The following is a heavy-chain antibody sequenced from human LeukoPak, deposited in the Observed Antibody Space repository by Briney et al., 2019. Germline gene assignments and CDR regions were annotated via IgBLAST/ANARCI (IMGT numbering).Heavy chain of an antibody. D-gene: IGHD2-2*01. CDR1: GFTFSSYE. V-gene: IGHV3-48*03. CDR3: ARDLSYCTITSCSYYYYGMDV. J-gene: IGHJ6*02. Sequence: GGSLRLSCSASGFTFSSYEMNWVRQAPGKGLEWVSYISSSGGTIYYADSVKGRFTISRDNAKNSLYLQMNSLRAEATAVYYCARDLSYCTITSCSYYYYGMDVWGQGTTVTVSS. CDR2: ISSSGGTI.